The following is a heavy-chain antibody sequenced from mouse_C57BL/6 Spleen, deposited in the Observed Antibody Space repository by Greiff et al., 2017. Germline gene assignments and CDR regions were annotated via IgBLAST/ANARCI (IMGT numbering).Heavy chain of an antibody. CDR3: ASVIYGPYYFDY. V-gene: IGHV1-26*01. CDR1: GYTFTDYY. D-gene: IGHD1-1*01. Sequence: EVQLQQSGPELVKPGASVKISCKASGYTFTDYYMNWVKQSHGKSLEWIGDINPNNGGTSYNQKFKGKATLTVDKSSSTAYMELRSLTAEDSAVYSCASVIYGPYYFDYWGQGTTLTVSS. CDR2: INPNNGGT. J-gene: IGHJ2*01.